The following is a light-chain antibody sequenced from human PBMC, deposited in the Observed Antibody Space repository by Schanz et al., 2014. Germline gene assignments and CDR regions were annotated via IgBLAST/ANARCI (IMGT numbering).Light chain of an antibody. CDR3: CSYAGSYR. CDR2: DVS. J-gene: IGLJ2*01. CDR1: SSDVGGYNY. V-gene: IGLV2-14*01. Sequence: QSVLTQPASVSGSPGQSITISCTGTSSDVGGYNYVSWYQQHPGKAPKLMIYDVSNRPSGVSNRFSGSKSGNTASLTISGLQAEDEADYYCCSYAGSYRFGGGTKLTV.